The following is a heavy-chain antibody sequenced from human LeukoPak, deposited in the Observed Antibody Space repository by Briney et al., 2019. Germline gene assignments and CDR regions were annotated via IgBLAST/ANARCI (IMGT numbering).Heavy chain of an antibody. J-gene: IGHJ4*02. D-gene: IGHD3-22*01. CDR2: IYPGDSDT. V-gene: IGHV5-51*01. CDR3: ARQGVAYYYDSSGYSQIDY. Sequence: GESLKISCKGSGYSFTSYWIGWVRQMPGKGLEWMGIIYPGDSDTRYSPSSQGQVTISADKSTSTAYLQWSSLKASDTAMYYCARQGVAYYYDSSGYSQIDYWGQGTLVTVSS. CDR1: GYSFTSYW.